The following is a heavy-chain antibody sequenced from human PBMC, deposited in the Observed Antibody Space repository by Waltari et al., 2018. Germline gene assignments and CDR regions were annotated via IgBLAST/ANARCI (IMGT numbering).Heavy chain of an antibody. CDR2: INPNSGGT. V-gene: IGHV1-2*06. Sequence: QVQLVQSGAEVKKPGASVKVSCKASGYTFTGYYMHWVRPAPGQGLEWMGRINPNSGGTNYAQKFQGRVTMTRDTSISTAYMELSRLRSDDTAVYYCARVERRIAAAGSPRREFDYWGQGTLVTVSS. J-gene: IGHJ4*02. D-gene: IGHD6-13*01. CDR1: GYTFTGYY. CDR3: ARVERRIAAAGSPRREFDY.